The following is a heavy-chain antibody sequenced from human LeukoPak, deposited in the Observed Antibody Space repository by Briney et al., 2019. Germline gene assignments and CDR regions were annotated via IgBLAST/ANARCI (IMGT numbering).Heavy chain of an antibody. V-gene: IGHV3-23*01. CDR1: GFTFSSYA. CDR3: AKRDSDYDFWSGYSPPDY. CDR2: ISGSDGST. D-gene: IGHD3-3*01. Sequence: GGSLRLSCAASGFTFSSYAMSWVRQAPGKGLEWVSAISGSDGSTYYADSVKGRFTISRDNSKNTLYLQMNSLRAEDTAVYYCAKRDSDYDFWSGYSPPDYWGQGTLVTVSS. J-gene: IGHJ4*02.